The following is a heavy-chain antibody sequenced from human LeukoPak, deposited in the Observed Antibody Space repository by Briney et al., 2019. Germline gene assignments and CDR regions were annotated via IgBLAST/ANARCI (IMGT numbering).Heavy chain of an antibody. V-gene: IGHV1-58*02. CDR2: IVVGSGNT. D-gene: IGHD5-12*01. Sequence: SVKVSCKASGFTFSNSAMQWVRQARGGRSGWIGWIVVGSGNTTYAQKFQKRVTITRDMSTSTAYMELSSLRSEDTAIYYCAADDMVAFKWGQGTLVTVSS. CDR3: AADDMVAFK. J-gene: IGHJ4*02. CDR1: GFTFSNSA.